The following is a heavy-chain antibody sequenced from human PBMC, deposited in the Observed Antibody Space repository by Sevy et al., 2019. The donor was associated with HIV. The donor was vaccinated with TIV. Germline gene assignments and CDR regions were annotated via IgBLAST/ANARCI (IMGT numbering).Heavy chain of an antibody. CDR1: GYTLTQLS. J-gene: IGHJ4*02. CDR2: FDPEDGET. Sequence: ASVKVSCKVSGYTLTQLSMHWVRQAPGKGLEWMGSFDPEDGETIYAQKLQGRVTMTEDTSADTAYMELNSLRFEDTAVYYCATTKDYYDSSGCPFDYWGQGTPVTVSS. D-gene: IGHD3-22*01. V-gene: IGHV1-24*01. CDR3: ATTKDYYDSSGCPFDY.